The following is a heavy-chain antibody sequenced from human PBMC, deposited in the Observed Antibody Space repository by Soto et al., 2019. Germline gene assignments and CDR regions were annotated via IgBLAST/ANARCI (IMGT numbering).Heavy chain of an antibody. CDR3: VSWVSAHFGS. V-gene: IGHV3-23*01. CDR2: ISSNGENT. CDR1: RVTADYPA. Sequence: GWSTGLSRAAARVTADYPAVNGVRQAPGKGLEWVSSISSNGENTQYADSVKGRVIISSDNSSNTVALQMNSLRVEDKDTYYCVSWVSAHFGSWGQGTLVTVSS. J-gene: IGHJ4*01. D-gene: IGHD6-13*01.